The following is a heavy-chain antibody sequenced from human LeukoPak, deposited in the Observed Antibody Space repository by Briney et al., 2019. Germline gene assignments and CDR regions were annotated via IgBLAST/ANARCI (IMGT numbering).Heavy chain of an antibody. D-gene: IGHD3-10*01. CDR1: GGSFSGYY. J-gene: IGHJ4*02. CDR2: INHSGST. CDR3: ASLGRGFSDDY. Sequence: PSETLSLTCAVYGGSFSGYYWSWIRRPPGKGLEWIGEINHSGSTNYNPSLKSRVTISVDTSKNQFSLKLSSVTAADTAVYYCASLGRGFSDDYWGQGTLVTVSS. V-gene: IGHV4-34*01.